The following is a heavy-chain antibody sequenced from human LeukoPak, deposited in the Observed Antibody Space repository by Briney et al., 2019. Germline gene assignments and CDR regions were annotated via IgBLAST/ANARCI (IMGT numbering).Heavy chain of an antibody. Sequence: PSETLSLTCTVSGGSISSYYWSWIRQPPGKGLEWIGYIYYIGSTNYNPSLKSRVTISVDTSKNQFSLKLSSVTAADTAVYYCARVRSNWSNGAFDIWGQGTMVTVS. J-gene: IGHJ3*02. CDR3: ARVRSNWSNGAFDI. CDR2: IYYIGST. CDR1: GGSISSYY. V-gene: IGHV4-59*01. D-gene: IGHD1/OR15-1a*01.